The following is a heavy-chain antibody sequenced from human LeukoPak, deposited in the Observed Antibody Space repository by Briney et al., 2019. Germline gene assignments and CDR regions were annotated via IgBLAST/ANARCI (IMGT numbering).Heavy chain of an antibody. J-gene: IGHJ4*02. Sequence: SGGSLRLSCAASGFTFSDYHMNWVRQAPGKGLEWVSYITSSGSTIFYADSVKGRFTISRDNVKNSLYLQMNSLRAEDTAVYYCAKSRPIDLQPLRQGYYFAYWGQGTLVTVSS. CDR3: AKSRPIDLQPLRQGYYFAY. D-gene: IGHD3/OR15-3a*01. V-gene: IGHV3-48*01. CDR2: ITSSGSTI. CDR1: GFTFSDYH.